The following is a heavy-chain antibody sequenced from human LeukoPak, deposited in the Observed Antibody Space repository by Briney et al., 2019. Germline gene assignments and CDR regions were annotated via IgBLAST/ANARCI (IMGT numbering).Heavy chain of an antibody. Sequence: KVGESLKISCKGSGYSFTSYWIGWVRQMPGKGLEWMGIIYPGDSDTRYSPSFQGQVTISADKSISTAYLQWSSLKASDTAMYYCARGSSSWLTTFDYWGQGTLVTVSS. CDR1: GYSFTSYW. D-gene: IGHD6-13*01. CDR3: ARGSSSWLTTFDY. J-gene: IGHJ4*02. V-gene: IGHV5-51*01. CDR2: IYPGDSDT.